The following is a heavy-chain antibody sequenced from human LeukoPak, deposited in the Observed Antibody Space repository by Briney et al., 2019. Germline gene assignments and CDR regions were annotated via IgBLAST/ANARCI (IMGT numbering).Heavy chain of an antibody. Sequence: GGSLRLSCAASGFTFSSYAMSWVRQAPGRGLKWLSAISSSGGTTYYADSVQGRFTISRDNSKNTLYLQMNRLRAEDTAVYYCAREGYYGDHGGYFDLWGRGTLVTVSS. D-gene: IGHD4-17*01. CDR2: ISSSGGTT. CDR3: AREGYYGDHGGYFDL. J-gene: IGHJ2*01. V-gene: IGHV3-23*01. CDR1: GFTFSSYA.